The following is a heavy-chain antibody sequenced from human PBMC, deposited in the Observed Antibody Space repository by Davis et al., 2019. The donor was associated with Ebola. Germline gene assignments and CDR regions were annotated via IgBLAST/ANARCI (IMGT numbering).Heavy chain of an antibody. CDR3: ARGEDYGENLDWFDP. Sequence: PSETLSLTCTVSTYSIRTSFWSWIRQAPGRGLEWIGDVSYSGATNYNPSLKGRLSISIDAPKSQFSLRLTSVTAADTAVYFCARGEDYGENLDWFDPWGPGTLVTVSS. D-gene: IGHD4-17*01. CDR1: TYSIRTSF. J-gene: IGHJ5*02. CDR2: VSYSGAT. V-gene: IGHV4-59*01.